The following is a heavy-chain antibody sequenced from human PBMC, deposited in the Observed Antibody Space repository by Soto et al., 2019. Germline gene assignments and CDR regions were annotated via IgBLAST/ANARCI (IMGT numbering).Heavy chain of an antibody. V-gene: IGHV4-39*01. D-gene: IGHD3-3*01. Sequence: QLQLQESGPGLVKPSETLSLTCTVSGGSISINNYYWGWIRQPPGKGLEWIGNILYPGSTSYNPSLSSRVTMSVDTSKSQFSLKLTSVTAADTAIYYCARLPRYDFWTWGQGTLVTVSS. J-gene: IGHJ1*01. CDR3: ARLPRYDFWT. CDR2: ILYPGST. CDR1: GGSISINNYY.